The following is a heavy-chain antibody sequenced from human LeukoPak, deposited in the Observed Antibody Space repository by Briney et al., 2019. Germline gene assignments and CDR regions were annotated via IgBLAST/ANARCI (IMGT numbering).Heavy chain of an antibody. D-gene: IGHD2/OR15-2a*01. V-gene: IGHV3-23*01. CDR2: ISGSGTNT. CDR3: AKAIVLLISGNAFDI. J-gene: IGHJ3*02. CDR1: GFIFRNYW. Sequence: GGSLRLSCAASGFIFRNYWMSWVRQAPGKGLEWVSGISGSGTNTYYADSVKGRFTISRDNSKNTLYVQMNSLRAEDTAVYYCAKAIVLLISGNAFDIWGQGTMVTVSS.